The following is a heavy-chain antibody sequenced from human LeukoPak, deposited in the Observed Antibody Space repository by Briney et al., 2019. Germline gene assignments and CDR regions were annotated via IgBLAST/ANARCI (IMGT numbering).Heavy chain of an antibody. V-gene: IGHV3-7*03. CDR3: ARGRFLAVDY. J-gene: IGHJ4*02. CDR1: GFTFSSYW. CDR2: IKQEGSEK. D-gene: IGHD3-3*01. Sequence: GGSLRLSCAASGFTFSSYWMRWVRQAPGKGLERVANIKQEGSEKYYVDSVKGRFTISRDNAKNSLYLQMNSLRAEDTAVYYCARGRFLAVDYWGQGTLVTVSS.